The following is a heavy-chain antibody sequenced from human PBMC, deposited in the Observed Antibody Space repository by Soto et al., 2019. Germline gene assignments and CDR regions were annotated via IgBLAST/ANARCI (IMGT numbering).Heavy chain of an antibody. Sequence: ASVKVSCKASGYTFTSYAMHWVRQAPGQRLEWMGWINAGNGNTKYSQKFQGRVTITRDTSASTAYMELSSLRSEDTAVYYCAKAKSGYDSSGYHPSSFQHWGQGTLVTVSS. CDR3: AKAKSGYDSSGYHPSSFQH. V-gene: IGHV1-3*01. CDR2: INAGNGNT. CDR1: GYTFTSYA. D-gene: IGHD3-22*01. J-gene: IGHJ1*01.